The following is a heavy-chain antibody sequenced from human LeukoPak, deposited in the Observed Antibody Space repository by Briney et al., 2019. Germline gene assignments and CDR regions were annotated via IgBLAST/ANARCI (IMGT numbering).Heavy chain of an antibody. V-gene: IGHV3-23*01. CDR1: GFTFSSYA. CDR3: AKETGAVSIVDY. J-gene: IGHJ4*02. CDR2: ISGSGGST. D-gene: IGHD2-8*02. Sequence: SGGSLRLSCAASGFTFSSYAMSWVRQAPGKGLEWVSAISGSGGSTYYADSVKGRFTIPRDNSKNTLYLQMNSLRAEDTAVYYCAKETGAVSIVDYWGQGTLVTVSS.